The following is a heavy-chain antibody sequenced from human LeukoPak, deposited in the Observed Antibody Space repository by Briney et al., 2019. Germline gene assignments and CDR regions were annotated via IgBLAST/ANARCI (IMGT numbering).Heavy chain of an antibody. D-gene: IGHD2-2*01. J-gene: IGHJ6*02. Sequence: TXSGXSIXXYYWSWIRQPAGKGLEWIGRXXXSGSTNYNPSLKSRVTMSVDTSKNQFSLKLSSVTAADTAVYYCARDLGYCSSTSCYYYYGMDVWGQGTTVTVSS. CDR1: GXSIXXYY. CDR3: ARDLGYCSSTSCYYYYGMDV. V-gene: IGHV4-4*07. CDR2: XXXSGST.